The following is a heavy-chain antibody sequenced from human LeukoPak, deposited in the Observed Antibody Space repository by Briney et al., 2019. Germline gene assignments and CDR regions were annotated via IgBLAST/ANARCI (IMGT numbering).Heavy chain of an antibody. J-gene: IGHJ4*02. Sequence: GESLKISCQGSGYSFTTYWIAWVRQIPGKGLEWMGIIYPGDSDTRYSPSFQGQVTISVDKSISTAYLQWSSLKASDTAMYYCATSGRGDYYDYWGQGTLVKVSS. CDR1: GYSFTTYW. D-gene: IGHD1-14*01. CDR2: IYPGDSDT. CDR3: ATSGRGDYYDY. V-gene: IGHV5-51*01.